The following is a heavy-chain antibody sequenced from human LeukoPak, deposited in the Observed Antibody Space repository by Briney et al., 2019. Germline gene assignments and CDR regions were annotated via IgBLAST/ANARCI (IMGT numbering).Heavy chain of an antibody. Sequence: GGSLRLSCAASGFTFSGSAVHWVRQASGKGLEWVGRIRSKANSYATAYAASVKGRFTISRDDSKNTAYLQMNSLKTEDTAVYYCTSPTIVVIPAAMVSFGVWGQGTTVAVSS. CDR3: TSPTIVVIPAAMVSFGV. J-gene: IGHJ6*02. D-gene: IGHD2-2*01. CDR1: GFTFSGSA. CDR2: IRSKANSYAT. V-gene: IGHV3-73*01.